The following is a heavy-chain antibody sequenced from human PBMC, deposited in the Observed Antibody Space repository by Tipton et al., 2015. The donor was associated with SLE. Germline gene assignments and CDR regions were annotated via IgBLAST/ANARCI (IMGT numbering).Heavy chain of an antibody. V-gene: IGHV4-59*08. Sequence: TLSLTCTVSGGSISSYYWSWIRQPPGKGLEWIGYIYYSGSTNYNPSLKSRVTISVDTSKNQFSLKLSSVTAADTAAYYCARQYLLTGDANWCDPWGQGTLVSVSS. J-gene: IGHJ5*02. CDR3: ARQYLLTGDANWCDP. CDR1: GGSISSYY. CDR2: IYYSGST. D-gene: IGHD7-27*01.